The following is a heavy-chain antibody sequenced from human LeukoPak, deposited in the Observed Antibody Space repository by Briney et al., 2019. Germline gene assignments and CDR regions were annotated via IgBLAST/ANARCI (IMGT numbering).Heavy chain of an antibody. CDR3: ARARVLRFLEWSRQNAFDI. Sequence: GGSLRLSCAASKFTFGAYSMNWVRQAPGKGLEWVSSISHSGTPTYYADSVKGRFTISRDNPKNTLYLQMNSLRAEDTAVYYCARARVLRFLEWSRQNAFDIWGQGTMVTVSS. CDR1: KFTFGAYS. J-gene: IGHJ3*02. CDR2: ISHSGTPT. D-gene: IGHD3-3*01. V-gene: IGHV3-48*01.